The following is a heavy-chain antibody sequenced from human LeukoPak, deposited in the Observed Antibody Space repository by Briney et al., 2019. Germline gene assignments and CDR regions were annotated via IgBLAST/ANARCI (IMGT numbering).Heavy chain of an antibody. J-gene: IGHJ5*02. CDR2: IYNTGST. CDR1: GGSISSNY. Sequence: PSETLSLTCTVSGGSISSNYWSWIRQPAGKGLEWIGRIYNTGSTNYNPSLESRVTMSVGTSKNQFSLKLSSVTAADTAVYYCVRAKISAAGVWLFDPWGQGTLITVSS. V-gene: IGHV4-4*07. D-gene: IGHD6-13*01. CDR3: VRAKISAAGVWLFDP.